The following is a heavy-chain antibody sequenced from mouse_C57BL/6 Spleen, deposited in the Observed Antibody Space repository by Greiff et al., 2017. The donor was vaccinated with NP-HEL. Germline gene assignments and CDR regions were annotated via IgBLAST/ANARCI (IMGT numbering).Heavy chain of an antibody. CDR2: IYPGSGST. Sequence: QVQLQQPGAELVKPGASVKMSCKASGYTFTSYWITWVKQRPGQGLEWIGDIYPGSGSTNYNEKFKGKATLTADKSSSTAYMQLNSLTSEDSAVYFCARSADYGSSYYFDYWGQGTTLTVSS. CDR3: ARSADYGSSYYFDY. D-gene: IGHD1-1*01. J-gene: IGHJ2*01. V-gene: IGHV1-55*01. CDR1: GYTFTSYW.